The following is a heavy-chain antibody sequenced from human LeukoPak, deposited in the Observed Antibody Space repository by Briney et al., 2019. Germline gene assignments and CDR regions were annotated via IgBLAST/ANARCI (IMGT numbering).Heavy chain of an antibody. Sequence: GGSLRLSCAASRFTFSNYWMTWVRQAPGKGLEWVGNINQDASEINYVDSVKGRLTISRVNAENSLYLQMNSLRAEDTAIYYCARDRHINSWSNDRFDYWGQGAPVTVSS. CDR3: ARDRHINSWSNDRFDY. CDR1: RFTFSNYW. J-gene: IGHJ4*02. D-gene: IGHD6-13*01. V-gene: IGHV3-7*01. CDR2: INQDASEI.